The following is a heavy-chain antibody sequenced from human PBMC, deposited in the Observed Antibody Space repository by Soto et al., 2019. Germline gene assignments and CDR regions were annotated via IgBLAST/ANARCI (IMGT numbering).Heavy chain of an antibody. D-gene: IGHD6-13*01. Sequence: QVQLVESGGGVVQPGRSLRLSCAASGFTFSSYGMHWVRQAPGKGLEWVAVISYDGSNKYYADSVKGRFTISRDNSKNTLYLQMNSLRAEDTAVYYCAKDQSKQLGTGLFDYWGQGTLVTVSS. CDR3: AKDQSKQLGTGLFDY. J-gene: IGHJ4*02. CDR1: GFTFSSYG. CDR2: ISYDGSNK. V-gene: IGHV3-30*18.